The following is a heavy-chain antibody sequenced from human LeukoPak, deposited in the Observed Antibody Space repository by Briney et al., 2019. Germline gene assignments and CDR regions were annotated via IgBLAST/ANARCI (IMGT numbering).Heavy chain of an antibody. CDR3: AKDRSGGSCYSG. CDR2: ISGSGGST. D-gene: IGHD2-15*01. V-gene: IGHV3-23*01. J-gene: IGHJ4*02. CDR1: GFTFSSYA. Sequence: PGGSLRLSCAASGFTFSSYAMSWVRQAPGKGLEWVSAISGSGGSTYYADSVKGRFIISRDNSKDTLYLQMNSLRAEDTAVYYCAKDRSGGSCYSGWGQGTLVTVSS.